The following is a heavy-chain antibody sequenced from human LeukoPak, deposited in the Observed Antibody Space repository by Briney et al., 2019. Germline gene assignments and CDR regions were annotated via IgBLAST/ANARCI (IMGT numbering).Heavy chain of an antibody. CDR1: GFTFSSFA. V-gene: IGHV3-30*18. CDR2: ISFEGRNK. CDR3: AKDPGGYYFDN. Sequence: SGKSLRLSCAASGFTFSSFAMHWVRKAPGKGLEWVAVISFEGRNKYYADSLKGRFTISRDNSKNTLYLQMNSLRGEDTAVYYCAKDPGGYYFDNWGQGTVVTVSS. D-gene: IGHD1-14*01. J-gene: IGHJ4*02.